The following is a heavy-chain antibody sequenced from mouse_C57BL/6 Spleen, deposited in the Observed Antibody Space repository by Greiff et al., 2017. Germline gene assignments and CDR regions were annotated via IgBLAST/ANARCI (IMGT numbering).Heavy chain of an antibody. V-gene: IGHV1-15*01. J-gene: IGHJ4*01. CDR2: IDPETGGT. D-gene: IGHD2-2*01. CDR1: GYTFTDYE. CDR3: TRSGVTTTGRAMDY. Sequence: VQLQQSGAELVRPGASVTLSCKASGYTFTDYEMHWVKQTPVHGLEWIGAIDPETGGTAYNQKFKGKAILTADKSSSTAYMELRSLTSEDSAVYYCTRSGVTTTGRAMDYWGQGTSVTVSS.